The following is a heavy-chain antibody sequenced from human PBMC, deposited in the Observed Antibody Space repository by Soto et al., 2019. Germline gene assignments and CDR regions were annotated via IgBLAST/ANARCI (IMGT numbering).Heavy chain of an antibody. D-gene: IGHD3-3*01. J-gene: IGHJ5*02. V-gene: IGHV4-61*01. CDR1: GGFVSSASYF. CDR2: VYYTGTT. Sequence: QVQLQESGPGLVQPSETLSLTCTVSGGFVSSASYFWSWIRQPPGKEMEFIAYVYYTGTTKYSPSLKSRASISLDTSKNQFSLNLSSVTTADTAIYYCARMRFGEVPYWLDPWGQGILVTVS. CDR3: ARMRFGEVPYWLDP.